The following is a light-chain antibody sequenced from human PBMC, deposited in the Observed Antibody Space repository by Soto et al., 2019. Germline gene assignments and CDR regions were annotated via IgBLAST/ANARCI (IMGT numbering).Light chain of an antibody. J-gene: IGKJ1*01. CDR3: QYYDSYSWT. Sequence: DIQMTQSPSTLSASVGDRVTITCRASQSISAWLAWYQQKPGKAPKFLIYKASNLESGVPSRFSGSGSGTEFTRTISSVQPDDFATYYCQYYDSYSWTFGQGTKVEIK. V-gene: IGKV1-5*03. CDR1: QSISAW. CDR2: KAS.